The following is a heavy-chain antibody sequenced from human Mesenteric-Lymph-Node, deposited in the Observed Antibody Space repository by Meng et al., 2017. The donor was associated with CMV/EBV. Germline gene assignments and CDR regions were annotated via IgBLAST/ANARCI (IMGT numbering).Heavy chain of an antibody. CDR2: IYHSGST. J-gene: IGHJ4*02. CDR1: ISSGGYS. D-gene: IGHD3-9*01. CDR3: ARFRRGYDILTGYYFDY. Sequence: ISSGGYSWSWIRQPPGKGLEWIGYIYHSGSTYYNPSLKSRVTISVDKSKNQFSLKLSSVTAADTAVYYCARFRRGYDILTGYYFDYWGQGTLVTVSS. V-gene: IGHV4-30-2*01.